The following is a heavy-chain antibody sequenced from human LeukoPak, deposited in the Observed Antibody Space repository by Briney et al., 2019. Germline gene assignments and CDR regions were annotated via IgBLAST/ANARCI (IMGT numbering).Heavy chain of an antibody. J-gene: IGHJ3*02. CDR3: ARDYDFWSGYYGDAFEI. CDR1: GYTFTTYG. D-gene: IGHD3-3*01. CDR2: ISANNGNT. Sequence: ASVKVSCKASGYTFTTYGITWVRQAPGQGLEWMGWISANNGNTKYAQKLQDRVTMTTDTSTSTAHMELRSLRSDDTAVYYCARDYDFWSGYYGDAFEIWGQGTMVTVSS. V-gene: IGHV1-18*01.